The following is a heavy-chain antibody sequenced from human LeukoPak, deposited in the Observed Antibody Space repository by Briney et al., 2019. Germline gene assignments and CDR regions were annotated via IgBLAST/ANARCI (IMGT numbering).Heavy chain of an antibody. CDR2: INHSGST. CDR1: GGSFSGYY. J-gene: IGHJ5*02. Sequence: SENLSLTCAVYGGSFSGYYWSWIRQPPGKGLEWIGEINHSGSTNYNPSLKSRVTISVDTSKNQFSLKLSSVTAADTAVYYCARVATYYYGSGSYSNWFDPWGQGTLVTVSS. V-gene: IGHV4-34*01. D-gene: IGHD3-10*01. CDR3: ARVATYYYGSGSYSNWFDP.